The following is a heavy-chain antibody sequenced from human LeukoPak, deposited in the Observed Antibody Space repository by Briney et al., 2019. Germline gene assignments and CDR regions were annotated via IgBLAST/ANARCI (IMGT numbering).Heavy chain of an antibody. CDR1: GGSISSSSYY. CDR3: ARDWDGYSFL. Sequence: SETLSLTCTVSGGSISSSSYYWSWIRQPAGKGLEWIGRIYTSGSTNYNPSLKSRVTISVDTSKNQFSLKLSSVTAADTAVYYCARDWDGYSFLWGQGTLVTVSS. CDR2: IYTSGST. J-gene: IGHJ4*02. D-gene: IGHD5-24*01. V-gene: IGHV4-61*02.